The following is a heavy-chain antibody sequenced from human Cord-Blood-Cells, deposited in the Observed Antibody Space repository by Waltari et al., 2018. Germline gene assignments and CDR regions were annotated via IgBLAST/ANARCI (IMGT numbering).Heavy chain of an antibody. CDR1: GGSFSGYY. D-gene: IGHD3-9*01. CDR2: INHSGST. Sequence: QVQLQQWGAGLLKPSETLSLTCAVYGGSFSGYYWSWIRQPPGKGLEWIGEINHSGSTNYNPSIKSRVTISVDTAKNQFSLKLSSVTAADTAVYYCASGHYDILTGYYYGMDVWGQGTTVTVSS. J-gene: IGHJ6*02. CDR3: ASGHYDILTGYYYGMDV. V-gene: IGHV4-34*01.